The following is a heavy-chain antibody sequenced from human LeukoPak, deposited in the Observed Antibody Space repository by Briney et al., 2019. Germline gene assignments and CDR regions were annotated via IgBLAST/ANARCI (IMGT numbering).Heavy chain of an antibody. J-gene: IGHJ4*02. CDR1: GFTFSSCS. Sequence: GGSQRLSCAASGFTFSSCSMNWVRQAPGKGLEWISYISRSSSIIYYADSVKGRFTISRDNAKNSLYLQMNSLRDEDTAVYYCARDPQIIVGATNHFDNWGQGPLVPVSS. CDR3: ARDPQIIVGATNHFDN. D-gene: IGHD1-26*01. V-gene: IGHV3-48*02. CDR2: ISRSSSII.